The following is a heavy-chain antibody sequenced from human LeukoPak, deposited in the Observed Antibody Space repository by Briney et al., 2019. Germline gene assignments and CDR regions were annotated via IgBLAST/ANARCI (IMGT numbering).Heavy chain of an antibody. V-gene: IGHV3-7*01. D-gene: IGHD3-3*01. CDR1: GFAFSTYW. CDR2: INQDGSVK. J-gene: IGHJ4*02. CDR3: TRDFVF. Sequence: GGSLRLSCAASGFAFSTYWMDRVRQAPGKGLEWVGNINQDGSVKHYVDSVRGRFTISRDNARNSVYLQMNALRVEDTAVYYCTRDFVFWGQGTLVTASS.